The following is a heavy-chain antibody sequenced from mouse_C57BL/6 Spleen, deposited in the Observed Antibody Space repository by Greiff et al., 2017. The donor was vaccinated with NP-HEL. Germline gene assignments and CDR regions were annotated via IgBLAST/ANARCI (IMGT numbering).Heavy chain of an antibody. CDR1: GFTFSDFY. CDR3: ARDAPYYGNYGGFAY. J-gene: IGHJ3*01. V-gene: IGHV7-1*01. CDR2: SRNKANDYTT. Sequence: EVKVVESGGGLVQSGRSLRLSCATSGFTFSDFYMEWVRQAPGKGLEWIAASRNKANDYTTEYSASVKGRFIVSRDTSQSILYLQMNALRAEDTASYYCARDAPYYGNYGGFAYWGQGTLVTVSA. D-gene: IGHD2-1*01.